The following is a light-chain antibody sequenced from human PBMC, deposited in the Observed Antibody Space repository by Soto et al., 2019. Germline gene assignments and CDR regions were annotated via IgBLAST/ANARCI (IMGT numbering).Light chain of an antibody. V-gene: IGLV2-14*01. CDR1: SSDIGGYNY. CDR3: YSYTSSSTVL. CDR2: DVS. Sequence: QSALTQPASVSGSPGQSITISCTGISSDIGGYNYVSWYQQHPGKAPKLMIYDVSNRRSGVSNRFSGSKSGNTASLTISGLQAEDEADYYCYSYTSSSTVLFGGGPQLTVL. J-gene: IGLJ2*01.